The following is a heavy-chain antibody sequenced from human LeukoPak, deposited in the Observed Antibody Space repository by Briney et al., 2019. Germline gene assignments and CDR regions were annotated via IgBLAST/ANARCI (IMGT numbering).Heavy chain of an antibody. Sequence: PSETLSLTCAVYGGSFSGYYWSWIRQPPGKGLEWIGEINHSGSTNYNPSLKSRVTISVDTSKNQFSLKLSSVTAADTAVYYCARPRAKWESGRYFQHWGQGTLVTVSS. CDR3: ARPRAKWESGRYFQH. V-gene: IGHV4-34*01. D-gene: IGHD1-26*01. CDR2: INHSGST. CDR1: GGSFSGYY. J-gene: IGHJ1*01.